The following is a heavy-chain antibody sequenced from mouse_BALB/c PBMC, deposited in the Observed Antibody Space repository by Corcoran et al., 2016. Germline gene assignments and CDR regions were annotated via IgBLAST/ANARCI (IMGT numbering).Heavy chain of an antibody. CDR1: GFNIKDTY. CDR3: ALWFPDY. V-gene: IGHV14-3*02. Sequence: EVQLQQSGAELVKPGASVKLSCTASGFNIKDTYMHWVKQRPEQGLEWIGRIDTANGNTKYDPKFQGKATITADTSSNTAYLQVSSLTSEDTAVYYCALWFPDYWGQGTTLTVSS. J-gene: IGHJ2*01. D-gene: IGHD2-2*01. CDR2: IDTANGNT.